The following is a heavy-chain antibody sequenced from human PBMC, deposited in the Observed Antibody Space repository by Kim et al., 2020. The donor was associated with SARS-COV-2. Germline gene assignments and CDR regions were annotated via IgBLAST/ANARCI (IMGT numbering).Heavy chain of an antibody. V-gene: IGHV3-33*05. CDR2: ISNDGSNK. CDR3: ARDATVLRYFVPYFDC. CDR1: GFTFSSYG. J-gene: IGHJ4*02. D-gene: IGHD3-9*01. Sequence: GGSLRLSCAASGFTFSSYGMHWVRQAPGKGLEWVAVISNDGSNKYYRDSVKGRFTISRDNSENTLYLQMNSLRAEDTAVYYCARDATVLRYFVPYFDCWGQGSLVTVSS.